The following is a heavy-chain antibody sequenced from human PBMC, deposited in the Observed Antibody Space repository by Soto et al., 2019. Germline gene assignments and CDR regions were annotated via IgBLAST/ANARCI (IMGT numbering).Heavy chain of an antibody. J-gene: IGHJ5*02. CDR2: ISTYSGNT. CDR3: AREATDGWFGP. CDR1: GYTFTSYD. Sequence: QVQLVQSGAEVKKPGASVKVSCKASGYTFTSYDISWVRQAPGQGLEWMGWISTYSGNTNYAQKFRGRVTMTTDTSTGTAYMELRSMRSDDTAVYYCAREATDGWFGPWGQGTLVTVSS. V-gene: IGHV1-18*01.